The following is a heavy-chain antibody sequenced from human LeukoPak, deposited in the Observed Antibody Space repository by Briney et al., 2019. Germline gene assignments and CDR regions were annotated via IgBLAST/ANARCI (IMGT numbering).Heavy chain of an antibody. CDR3: AGESFDF. CDR1: GFSFSNYA. Sequence: GGSLRLSCAASGFSFSNYAMDWVRQAPGKGLEWVAVISKDGSMKYYSDSVKGRFTVSRDNSIHTLYLEMNSLNTEDTAVYYCAGESFDFWSQGTMVTVSS. V-gene: IGHV3-30*04. J-gene: IGHJ3*01. CDR2: ISKDGSMK.